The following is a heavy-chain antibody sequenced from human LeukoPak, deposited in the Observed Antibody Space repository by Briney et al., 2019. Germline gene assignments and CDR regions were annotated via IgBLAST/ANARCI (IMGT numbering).Heavy chain of an antibody. J-gene: IGHJ4*02. V-gene: IGHV3-23*01. CDR3: AKDIHSSSWYYFDY. CDR1: GFTFSSYG. CDR2: ISGSGGST. D-gene: IGHD6-13*01. Sequence: HPGGSLRLSCAASGFTFSSYGMSWVRQAPGKGLEWVSAISGSGGSTYYADSVKGRFTISRDNSKNTLYLQMNSLRAEDTAVYYCAKDIHSSSWYYFDYWGQGTLVTVSS.